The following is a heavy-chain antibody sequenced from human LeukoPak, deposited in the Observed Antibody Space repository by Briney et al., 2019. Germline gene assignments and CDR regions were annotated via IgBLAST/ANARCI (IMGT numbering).Heavy chain of an antibody. V-gene: IGHV3-30*18. CDR2: MSYDGSNK. CDR3: AKEDYYDSGSNDY. J-gene: IGHJ4*02. D-gene: IGHD3-22*01. CDR1: GFTFSSYG. Sequence: GGSLRLSCAASGFTFSSYGTLWVRQAPGKGLEGVAVMSYDGSNKYYADSVKGRFTISRDNSKNTLYLQMNSLRAEDTAVYYCAKEDYYDSGSNDYWGQGTLVTVSS.